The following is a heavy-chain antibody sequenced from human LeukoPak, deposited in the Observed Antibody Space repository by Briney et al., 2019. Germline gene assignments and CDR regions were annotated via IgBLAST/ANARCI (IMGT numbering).Heavy chain of an antibody. CDR1: GFNFRSHA. V-gene: IGHV3-23*01. CDR3: AKDHGTNVYDPFDY. D-gene: IGHD2-8*01. CDR2: ISNGGAGT. J-gene: IGHJ4*02. Sequence: GGSLRLSCAASGFNFRSHAMSWVRQAPGKGLEWVSVISNGGAGTYYADSVKGRFTISRDNSKSTLYLQMSSLRAEDTAAYYCAKDHGTNVYDPFDYWGQGTLVTASS.